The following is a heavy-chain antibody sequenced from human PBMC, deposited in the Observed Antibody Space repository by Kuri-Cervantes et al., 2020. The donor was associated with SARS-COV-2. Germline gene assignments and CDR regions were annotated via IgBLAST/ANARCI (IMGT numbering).Heavy chain of an antibody. CDR2: MYYSGIT. Sequence: SETLSLTCTVSGGSISSYYWSWIRQPPGKGLEWIGYMYYSGITSYDPSLKSRVTISVDTSKNQLSLKLSSVTAADTAVYYCARDNVLFSGSGFDLWGQGILVTVSS. CDR3: ARDNVLFSGSGFDL. J-gene: IGHJ4*02. D-gene: IGHD1-26*01. CDR1: GGSISSYY. V-gene: IGHV4-59*01.